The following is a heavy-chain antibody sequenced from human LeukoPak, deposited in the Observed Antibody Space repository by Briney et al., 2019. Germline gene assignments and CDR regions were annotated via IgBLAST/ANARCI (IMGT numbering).Heavy chain of an antibody. CDR2: INHSGST. V-gene: IGHV4-34*01. CDR3: ARGTIGIAVAGAYFDY. Sequence: PGGSLRLSCAASGFTFSSYAMSWVRQPPGKGLEWIGEINHSGSTNYNPSLKSRVTISVDTSKTPFSLKLSTETAADTAVYYCARGTIGIAVAGAYFDYWGQGTLVTVSS. CDR1: GFTFSSYA. D-gene: IGHD6-19*01. J-gene: IGHJ4*02.